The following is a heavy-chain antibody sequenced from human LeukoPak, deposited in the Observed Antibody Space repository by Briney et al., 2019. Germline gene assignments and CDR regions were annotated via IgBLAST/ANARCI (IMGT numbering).Heavy chain of an antibody. CDR2: ISSSSSYI. Sequence: GGPLRLSCAASGFTFSSYSMNWVRQAPGKGLEWVSSISSSSSYIYYADSVKGRFTISRDNAKNSLYLQINSLRAEDTAVYYCARALSSSRQAFDYWGQGTLVTVSS. V-gene: IGHV3-21*01. D-gene: IGHD6-6*01. CDR1: GFTFSSYS. J-gene: IGHJ4*02. CDR3: ARALSSSRQAFDY.